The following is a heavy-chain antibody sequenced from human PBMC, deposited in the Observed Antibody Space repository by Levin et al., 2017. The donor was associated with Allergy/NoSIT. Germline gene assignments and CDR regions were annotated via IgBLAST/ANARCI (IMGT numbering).Heavy chain of an antibody. Sequence: SLRLSCAASGFTFDDYAMHWVRQAPGKGLEWVSGINWNSNSIDYADSVKGRFTISRDNAKNSLYLQMNSLRAEDTALYYCAKAGYSYGYGRFDYWGQGSLVTVSS. D-gene: IGHD5-18*01. CDR2: INWNSNSI. V-gene: IGHV3-9*01. CDR1: GFTFDDYA. J-gene: IGHJ4*02. CDR3: AKAGYSYGYGRFDY.